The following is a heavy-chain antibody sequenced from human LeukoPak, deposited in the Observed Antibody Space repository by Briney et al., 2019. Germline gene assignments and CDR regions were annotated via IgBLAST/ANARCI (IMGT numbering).Heavy chain of an antibody. D-gene: IGHD6-6*01. CDR3: ARDGSGGSSAALDY. J-gene: IGHJ4*02. Sequence: PSETLSLTCTVSGGSISSYYWSWVRQPPGKGLEWIGYIQNSVTSYTDNPSLQSRVTISVDTSKNQFSLKLTSVTAADTAVYYCARDGSGGSSAALDYWGQGTLVTVSS. V-gene: IGHV4-59*01. CDR2: IQNSVTSY. CDR1: GGSISSYY.